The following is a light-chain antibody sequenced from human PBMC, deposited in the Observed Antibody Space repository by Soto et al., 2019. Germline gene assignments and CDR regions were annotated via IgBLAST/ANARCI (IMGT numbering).Light chain of an antibody. J-gene: IGKJ1*01. CDR1: QSISSW. CDR2: DAS. V-gene: IGKV1-5*01. CDR3: QQYNSYPWT. Sequence: DIQMTQSPSTLSASVGDRVTITCRATQSISSWLAWYQQKPGKAPKLLIYDASSLESGVPSRFSGSGSGTEFTLTISSLQPGDFATYYCQQYNSYPWTFGQGTKVEIK.